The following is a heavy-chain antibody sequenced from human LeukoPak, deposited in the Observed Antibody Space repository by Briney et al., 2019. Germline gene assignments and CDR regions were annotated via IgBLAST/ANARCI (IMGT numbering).Heavy chain of an antibody. Sequence: ASVKVSCKASGGTFSSYAISWVRQAPGQGLEWMGWINPNSGGTNYAQKFQGRVTMTRDTSISTAYMELSRLRSDDTAVYYCATEEDSGSHNWGQGTLVTVSS. D-gene: IGHD3-10*01. V-gene: IGHV1-2*02. CDR1: GGTFSSYA. J-gene: IGHJ4*02. CDR3: ATEEDSGSHN. CDR2: INPNSGGT.